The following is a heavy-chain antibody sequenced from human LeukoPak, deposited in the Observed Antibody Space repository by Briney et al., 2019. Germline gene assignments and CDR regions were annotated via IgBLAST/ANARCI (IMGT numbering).Heavy chain of an antibody. V-gene: IGHV4-31*03. CDR2: IYYSGST. D-gene: IGHD6-19*01. CDR1: GGSISSGGYY. CDR3: ARLFSSGWYYY. Sequence: SETLSLTCTVSGGSISSGGYYWSWIRQHPGKGLEWIGYIYYSGSTYYNPSLKSRVTISVDKSKNQFSLKLSSVTAADTAVYYCARLFSSGWYYYWGQGTLVTVSS. J-gene: IGHJ4*02.